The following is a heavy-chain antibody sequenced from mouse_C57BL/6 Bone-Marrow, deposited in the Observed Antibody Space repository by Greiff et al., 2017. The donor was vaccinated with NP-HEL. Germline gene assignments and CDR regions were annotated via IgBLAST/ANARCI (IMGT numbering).Heavy chain of an antibody. J-gene: IGHJ1*03. CDR3: ARKFGNYYGSSDWYFDV. V-gene: IGHV1-63*01. CDR2: IYTGGGYT. Sequence: QVQLQQSGAELVRPGTSVKMSCKASGYTFTNYWIGWAKQRPGHGLEWIGDIYTGGGYTNYNEKFKGKATLSADKSSSTAYMQFSSLTSEDSAIYYCARKFGNYYGSSDWYFDVWGTGTTVTVSS. CDR1: GYTFTNYW. D-gene: IGHD1-1*01.